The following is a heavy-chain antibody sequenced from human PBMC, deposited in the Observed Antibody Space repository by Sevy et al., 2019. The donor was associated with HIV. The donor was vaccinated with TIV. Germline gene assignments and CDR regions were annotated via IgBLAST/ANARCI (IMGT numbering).Heavy chain of an antibody. D-gene: IGHD2-8*02. CDR2: ITSNGGTT. V-gene: IGHV3-64*02. Sequence: GGSLRLSCAASGFTFSSYAMHWIRQAPGKGLEYVSAITSNGGTTYYADSVKGRFTVSRDNSKNTLYLQMGSLRAEDMAVYYWAGWGYNKVGGVYYGWGQEPRATASS. CDR1: GFTFSSYA. CDR3: AGWGYNKVGGVYYG. J-gene: IGHJ4*02.